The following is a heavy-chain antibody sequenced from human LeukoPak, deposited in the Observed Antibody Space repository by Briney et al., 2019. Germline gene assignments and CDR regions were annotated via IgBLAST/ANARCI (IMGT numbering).Heavy chain of an antibody. Sequence: SETLSLTCTVSGGSISSYYWSWIRQPAGKGLEWIGRIYTSGSTNYNPSLKSRVTMSVDTSKNQFSLKLSSVTAADTAVYYCERSVVSDSSGYPVDFDYWGQGTLVTVSS. CDR2: IYTSGST. J-gene: IGHJ4*02. D-gene: IGHD3-22*01. CDR3: ERSVVSDSSGYPVDFDY. CDR1: GGSISSYY. V-gene: IGHV4-4*07.